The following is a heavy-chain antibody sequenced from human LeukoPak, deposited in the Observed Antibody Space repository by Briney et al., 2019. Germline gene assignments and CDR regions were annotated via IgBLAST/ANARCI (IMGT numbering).Heavy chain of an antibody. J-gene: IGHJ4*02. V-gene: IGHV3-48*02. CDR2: ISPSSGTI. Sequence: GGSLRLSCGASGFTFSNYGMNWVRQAPGKGLEWVSYISPSSGTIYYADSVKGRFTISRDDAKNSLSLQMNSLRDEDTAVYYCARARGATVVSMYFDYWDQGAPVTVSS. CDR1: GFTFSNYG. CDR3: ARARGATVVSMYFDY. D-gene: IGHD4-23*01.